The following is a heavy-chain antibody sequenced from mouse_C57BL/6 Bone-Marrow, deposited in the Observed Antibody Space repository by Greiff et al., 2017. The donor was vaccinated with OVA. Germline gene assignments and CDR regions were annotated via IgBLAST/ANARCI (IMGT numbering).Heavy chain of an antibody. CDR3: ARGDYYGSSYAYYFDY. D-gene: IGHD1-1*01. Sequence: EVKLVESGGGLVKPGGSLKLSCAASGFTFSSYAMSWVRQTPEKRLEWVATISDGGSYTYYPDNVKGRFTISRDNAKNNLYLQMSHLKSEDTAMYYCARGDYYGSSYAYYFDYWGQGTTLTVSS. J-gene: IGHJ2*01. CDR1: GFTFSSYA. CDR2: ISDGGSYT. V-gene: IGHV5-4*03.